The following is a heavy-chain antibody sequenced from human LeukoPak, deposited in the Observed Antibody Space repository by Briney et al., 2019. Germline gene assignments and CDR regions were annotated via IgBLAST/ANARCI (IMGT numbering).Heavy chain of an antibody. J-gene: IGHJ4*02. CDR2: INPNSGGT. V-gene: IGHV1-2*02. CDR1: GYTFTGYY. CDR3: ARFLSKQQLSAY. D-gene: IGHD6-13*01. Sequence: ASVKVSCKASGYTFTGYYMHWVRQAPGQGLEWMGWINPNSGGTNYAQKFQGRVTMTRDTSISTAYMELSRLRSDDTAVYYCARFLSKQQLSAYCGQGTLVTVSS.